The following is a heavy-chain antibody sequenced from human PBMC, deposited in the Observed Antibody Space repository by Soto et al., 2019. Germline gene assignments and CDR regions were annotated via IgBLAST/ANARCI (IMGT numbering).Heavy chain of an antibody. CDR1: GFTFSSYA. Sequence: QVQLVESGGGVVQPGRSLRLSCAASGFTFSSYAMHWVRQAPGKGLEWVAVISYDGSNKYYADSVKGRLTISRDNSKNTLYLQMNSLRAEDTAVYYCAKVTGYSSSWLPFDYWGQGTLVTVSS. J-gene: IGHJ4*02. CDR2: ISYDGSNK. V-gene: IGHV3-30*04. CDR3: AKVTGYSSSWLPFDY. D-gene: IGHD6-13*01.